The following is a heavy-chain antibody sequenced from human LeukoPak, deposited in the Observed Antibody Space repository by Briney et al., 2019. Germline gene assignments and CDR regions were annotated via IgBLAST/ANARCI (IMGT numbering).Heavy chain of an antibody. J-gene: IGHJ3*02. V-gene: IGHV1-18*01. Sequence: GGSLRLSCAASGFSFSYYWMSWVRQAPGKGLEWMGWISAYNGNTNSAPNLQGRVTMTTDTSTSTAYMELRSLRSDDTAVYYCAIESAFDIWGQGTMVTVSA. CDR2: ISAYNGNT. CDR1: GFSFSYYW. CDR3: AIESAFDI.